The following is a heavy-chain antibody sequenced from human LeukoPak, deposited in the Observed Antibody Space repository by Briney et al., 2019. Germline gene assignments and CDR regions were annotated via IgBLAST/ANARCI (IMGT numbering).Heavy chain of an antibody. J-gene: IGHJ4*02. CDR2: ISYDGSNK. D-gene: IGHD2-2*01. CDR1: GFSFSNYA. Sequence: GGSLRLSCAASGFSFSNYAMHWVRQAPGKGLEWVAVISYDGSNKYYADSVKGRFTISRDNSKNTLYLQMNSLRAEDTAVYYCARDPCSSTSCYDYWGQGTLVTVSS. V-gene: IGHV3-30-3*01. CDR3: ARDPCSSTSCYDY.